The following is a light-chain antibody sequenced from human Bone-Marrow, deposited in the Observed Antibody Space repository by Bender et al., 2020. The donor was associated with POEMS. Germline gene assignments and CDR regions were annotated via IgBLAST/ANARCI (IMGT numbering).Light chain of an antibody. Sequence: HSALTQPASMPGPPGQSITISCTGISSDVGDYNYVFWYQQHPGKAPKVIIYDVTKRPSGVSTRFSGSKSGNTASLTISGLQADDEADYYSNSYIHSSPPAYVFGTGTKVTVL. V-gene: IGLV2-14*03. J-gene: IGLJ1*01. CDR1: SSDVGDYNY. CDR2: DVT. CDR3: NSYIHSSPPAYV.